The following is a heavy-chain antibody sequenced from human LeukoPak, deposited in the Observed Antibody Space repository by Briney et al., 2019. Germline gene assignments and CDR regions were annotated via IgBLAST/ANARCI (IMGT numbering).Heavy chain of an antibody. D-gene: IGHD2-2*01. CDR3: ARLRAGYCSSTSCYVESWFDP. CDR2: IYYSGST. J-gene: IGHJ5*02. CDR1: GGSISSYY. V-gene: IGHV4-59*01. Sequence: SETLSLTCTVSGGSISSYYWSWIRQPPGKGPEWIGYIYYSGSTNYNPSLKSRVTISVDTSKNQFSLKLSSVTAADTAVYYCARLRAGYCSSTSCYVESWFDPWGQGTLVTVSS.